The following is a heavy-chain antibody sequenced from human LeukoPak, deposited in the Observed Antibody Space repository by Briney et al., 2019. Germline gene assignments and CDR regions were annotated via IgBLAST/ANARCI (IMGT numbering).Heavy chain of an antibody. CDR2: INLHGSDR. CDR1: GFTFSNYW. CDR3: ARGIISGVDWFDP. V-gene: IGHV3-7*01. D-gene: IGHD3-10*01. J-gene: IGHJ5*02. Sequence: GGSLRLSCAASGFTFSNYWMTWVRQAPGKGLEWVANINLHGSDRYYVDSVKGRFTISRDNAENSLYLQMNSLRAEDTAVYYCARGIISGVDWFDPWGQGTLLTVSS.